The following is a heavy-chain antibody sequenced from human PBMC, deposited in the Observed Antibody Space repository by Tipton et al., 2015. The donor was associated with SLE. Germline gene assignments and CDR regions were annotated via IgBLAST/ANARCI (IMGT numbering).Heavy chain of an antibody. Sequence: SPRLSCAASGFTFSTHSMNWVRQAPGKGLEWVSSISSSGTYIHYADSVSGRFTISRDNADNSLSLQMNSLRAEDTAVYYCTRGTGSRHYYSMDVWGSGTTVTVSS. J-gene: IGHJ6*03. CDR2: ISSSGTYI. CDR1: GFTFSTHS. CDR3: TRGTGSRHYYSMDV. D-gene: IGHD3-10*01. V-gene: IGHV3-21*01.